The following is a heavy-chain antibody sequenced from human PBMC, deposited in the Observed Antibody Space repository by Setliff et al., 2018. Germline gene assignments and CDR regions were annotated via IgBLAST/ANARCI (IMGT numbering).Heavy chain of an antibody. V-gene: IGHV4-38-2*01. CDR2: LYHSGTT. CDR1: GFSITSGYF. CDR3: ARGRNIAARLFDS. J-gene: IGHJ4*02. D-gene: IGHD6-6*01. Sequence: PSETLSLTCAVSGFSITSGYFWGWIRQPPGKGLEWIGSLYHSGTTYYNPSLKSRVTISVDTSKNQFSLKLSSVTAADTAVYYCARGRNIAARLFDSWGQGTLVTVSS.